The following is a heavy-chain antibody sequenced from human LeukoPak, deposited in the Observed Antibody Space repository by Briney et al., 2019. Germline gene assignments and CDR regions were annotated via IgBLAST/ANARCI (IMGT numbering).Heavy chain of an antibody. V-gene: IGHV3-33*01. D-gene: IGHD1-14*01. CDR3: ARDKGNHPYNWFDP. CDR1: GFTFNNYA. CDR2: IWYDGSNK. J-gene: IGHJ5*02. Sequence: PGRSLRLSCAASGFTFNNYAMHWVRQAPGKGLEWVTTIWYDGSNKYYGDSVKGRFTIPRDNSKSTLYLQMNSLRAEDTAVYYCARDKGNHPYNWFDPWGQGTLVTVSS.